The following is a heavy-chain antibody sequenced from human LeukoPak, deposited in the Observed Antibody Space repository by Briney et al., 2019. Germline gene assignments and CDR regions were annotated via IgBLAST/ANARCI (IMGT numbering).Heavy chain of an antibody. CDR3: AKGVSYYGSGSYYQADY. D-gene: IGHD3-10*01. V-gene: IGHV3-30*07. Sequence: GTSLRLSCAAPGLIFDNFALASVRQAPGKGLEWVTLISNEERDKQYADYVKGRFTIARDNSKNTLYLQMNSLRAEDTAVYYCAKGVSYYGSGSYYQADYWGQGTLVTVSS. J-gene: IGHJ4*02. CDR1: GLIFDNFA. CDR2: ISNEERDK.